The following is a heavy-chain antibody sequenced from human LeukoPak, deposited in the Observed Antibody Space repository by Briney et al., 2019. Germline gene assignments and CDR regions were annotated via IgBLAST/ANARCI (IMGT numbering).Heavy chain of an antibody. CDR3: ARDPFWSGVVPAATNYDYYYGMDV. D-gene: IGHD2-2*01. J-gene: IGHJ6*02. CDR2: ISTYNGDT. V-gene: IGHV1-18*01. Sequence: ASVKVSCKASGYTFTTYAISWVRQAPGQGLEWMGWISTYNGDTNSAQKLQGRVTMTTGTSTSTAYMELRSLRSDDTAVYYCARDPFWSGVVPAATNYDYYYGMDVWGQGTTVTVSS. CDR1: GYTFTTYA.